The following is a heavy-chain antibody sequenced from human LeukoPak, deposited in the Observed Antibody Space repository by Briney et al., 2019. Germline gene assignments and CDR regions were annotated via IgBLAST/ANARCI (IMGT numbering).Heavy chain of an antibody. V-gene: IGHV3-21*06. CDR1: GFTFSSYA. J-gene: IGHJ3*02. CDR2: ISSSSSYI. CDR3: ARDVFSWNAFEI. Sequence: KPGGSLRLSCAASGFTFSSYAMHWVRQAPGKGLEWVSSISSSSSYIYYADSVKGRFTISRDNAKNLLYLQMKSLRAEDSAVHYCARDVFSWNAFEIWGQGAMVTVSS. D-gene: IGHD2/OR15-2a*01.